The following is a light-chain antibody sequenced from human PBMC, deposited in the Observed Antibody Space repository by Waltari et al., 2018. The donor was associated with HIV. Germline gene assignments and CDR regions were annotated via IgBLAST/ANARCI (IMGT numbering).Light chain of an antibody. J-gene: IGLJ2*01. CDR2: LHRDGSH. CDR1: SGHSGYA. Sequence: QLVLTQSPSTSASLGPSVKLTCTPISGHSGYAIACLQPQPPTGPRELMQLHRDGSHIQGAGLPDRVSGSSSGAERYLTISSLQAEDEAHYYCQTWGTGFAVVFCGGTKLTVL. CDR3: QTWGTGFAVV. V-gene: IGLV4-69*01.